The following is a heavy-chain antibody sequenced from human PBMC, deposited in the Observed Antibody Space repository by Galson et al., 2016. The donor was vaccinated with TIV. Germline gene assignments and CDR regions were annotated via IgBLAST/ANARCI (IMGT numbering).Heavy chain of an antibody. CDR1: GFTFGRYA. CDR3: VKVRWELLPRGAFDI. Sequence: SLRLSCAASGFTFGRYAMSWVRQAQGKGLEWVPGISSSGGGTYYQVSVKGRFTIPRDNSKKTLDLQMNSLRAEDTAVYYCVKVRWELLPRGAFDIWGQGTKVTVSS. D-gene: IGHD1-26*01. J-gene: IGHJ3*02. CDR2: ISSSGGGT. V-gene: IGHV3-23*01.